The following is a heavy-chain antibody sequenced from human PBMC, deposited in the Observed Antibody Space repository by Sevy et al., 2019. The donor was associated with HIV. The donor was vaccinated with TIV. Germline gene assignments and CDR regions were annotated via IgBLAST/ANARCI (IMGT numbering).Heavy chain of an antibody. Sequence: GGSLRLSCAASGFTFSSYGMHWVRQAPGKGLEWVAGTWYDGSNKYYEDSVKGRFTNSRDNSKNTLYLQMNSLRAEDTAVYYCAAGESLEASGRVGYLEFWGQGILVTVSS. D-gene: IGHD3-10*01. CDR2: TWYDGSNK. J-gene: IGHJ4*02. CDR1: GFTFSSYG. V-gene: IGHV3-33*01. CDR3: AAGESLEASGRVGYLEF.